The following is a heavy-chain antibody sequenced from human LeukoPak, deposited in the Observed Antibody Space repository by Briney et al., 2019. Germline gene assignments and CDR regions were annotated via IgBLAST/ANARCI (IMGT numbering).Heavy chain of an antibody. CDR1: GFTFDDYA. V-gene: IGHV3-9*03. CDR2: ISWNSGSI. J-gene: IGHJ4*02. D-gene: IGHD6-6*01. CDR3: AKDMKGYSSSFDY. Sequence: PGRSLRLSCAASGFTFDDYAMHWVRQAPGKGLEWVSGISWNSGSIGYADSVKGRFTISRDNAKNSLYLQMNSLRAEDMALYYCAKDMKGYSSSFDYWGQGIQVSVSS.